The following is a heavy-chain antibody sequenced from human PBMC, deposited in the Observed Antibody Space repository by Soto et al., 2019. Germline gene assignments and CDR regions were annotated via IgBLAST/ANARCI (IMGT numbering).Heavy chain of an antibody. CDR1: GFTFTSSA. D-gene: IGHD3-3*01. CDR2: IVVGSGNT. Sequence: GASVKVSCKASGFTFTSSAVQWVRQARGQRLEWIGWIVVGSGNTNYAQKFQERVTITRDMSTSTAYMELSSLRSEDTAVYYCAAERGGDFWSGYYKDYYGMDVWRQGPTVTVSS. J-gene: IGHJ6*02. V-gene: IGHV1-58*01. CDR3: AAERGGDFWSGYYKDYYGMDV.